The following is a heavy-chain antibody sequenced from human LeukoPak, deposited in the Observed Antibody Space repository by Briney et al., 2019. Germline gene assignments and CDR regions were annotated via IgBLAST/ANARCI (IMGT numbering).Heavy chain of an antibody. CDR3: ARGGGSCGGDCYFAFDI. Sequence: SVKVSCKASGGTFSSYAISWVRQAPGQGLEWMGGIIPIFGTANYAQKFQGRVTITTDESTSTAYMELSSLRSEDTAVYYCARGGGSCGGDCYFAFDIWGQGTMVTVSS. V-gene: IGHV1-69*05. CDR2: IIPIFGTA. D-gene: IGHD2-21*01. CDR1: GGTFSSYA. J-gene: IGHJ3*02.